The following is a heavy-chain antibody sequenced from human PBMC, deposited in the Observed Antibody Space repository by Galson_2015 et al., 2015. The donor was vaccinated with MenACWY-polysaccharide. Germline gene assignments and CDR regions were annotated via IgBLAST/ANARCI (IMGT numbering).Heavy chain of an antibody. CDR1: GFNFSDHY. CDR3: ARGHYGMDV. Sequence: SLRLSCAASGFNFSDHYMDWVRQAPGKGLEWVANIKKDGSEKYYVDSVKGRFTISRDNALYLQMNSLRAEDTAVYFCARGHYGMDVWGQGTTVTVSS. V-gene: IGHV3-7*01. CDR2: IKKDGSEK. J-gene: IGHJ6*02.